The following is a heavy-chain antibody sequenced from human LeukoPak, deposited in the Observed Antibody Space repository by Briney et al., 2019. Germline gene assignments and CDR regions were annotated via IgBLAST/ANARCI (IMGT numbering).Heavy chain of an antibody. CDR3: AICSSTRTHAFDI. V-gene: IGHV4-38-2*01. CDR2: IYHSGST. D-gene: IGHD2-2*01. Sequence: SETLSLTCAVSGYSISSGYYWGWIRQPPGMGLEWIGSIYHSGSTYYNPSLKSRVTISVDTSKNQFPLKLSSVTAADTAVYYCAICSSTRTHAFDIWGQGTMVTVSS. CDR1: GYSISSGYY. J-gene: IGHJ3*02.